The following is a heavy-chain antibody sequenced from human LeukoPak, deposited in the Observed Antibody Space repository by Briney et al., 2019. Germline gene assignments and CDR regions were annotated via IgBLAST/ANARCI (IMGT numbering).Heavy chain of an antibody. D-gene: IGHD5-24*01. CDR2: MNPSDQT. Sequence: ASVKVSCKAAGYTSTRPDINWVRQATGKGLEWLGWMNPSDQTGYSQNFQGRLTFTRDISRNTAYMELSSLTPDDTAVYFCARYTIDDGFDMWGQGTMVTVSS. J-gene: IGHJ3*02. V-gene: IGHV1-8*01. CDR1: GYTSTRPD. CDR3: ARYTIDDGFDM.